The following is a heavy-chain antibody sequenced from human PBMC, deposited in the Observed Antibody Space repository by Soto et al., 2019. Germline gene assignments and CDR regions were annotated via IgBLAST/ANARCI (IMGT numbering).Heavy chain of an antibody. CDR1: GFTFSSYG. Sequence: PGGSLRLSCAASGFTFSSYGMHWVRQAPGKGLEWVAVIWYDGSNKYYADSVKGRFTISRDNSKNTLYLQMNSLRAEDTAGYYCARGPYYYDSSGFYWGQGTLVTVSS. CDR3: ARGPYYYDSSGFY. CDR2: IWYDGSNK. J-gene: IGHJ4*02. V-gene: IGHV3-33*01. D-gene: IGHD3-22*01.